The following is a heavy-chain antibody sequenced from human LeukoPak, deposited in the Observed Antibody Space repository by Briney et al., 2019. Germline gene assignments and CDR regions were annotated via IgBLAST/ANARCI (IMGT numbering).Heavy chain of an antibody. V-gene: IGHV3-43*02. D-gene: IGHD1-26*01. CDR3: ATWAFYHSLDV. CDR2: IDKDGRST. Sequence: GGSLRLSCAASGFTLGAFAMHWVRPAPGKGLAWVSLIDKDGRSTYYADSVKGRFIISRDNSKNSLYLQMNSLRTEDTALYYCATWAFYHSLDVWGQGTTVTVSS. J-gene: IGHJ6*02. CDR1: GFTLGAFA.